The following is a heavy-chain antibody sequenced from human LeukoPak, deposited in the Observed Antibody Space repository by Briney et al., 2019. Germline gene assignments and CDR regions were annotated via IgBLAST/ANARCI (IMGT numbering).Heavy chain of an antibody. J-gene: IGHJ4*02. Sequence: PGGSLRLSSAASGFTFSDYQLTWILQAPGKGLEWVSSISSGGDIIYYADSVKGRFTISRDNGKNSLYLQMNSLRAEYTAVYYCARNLGDCWGQGTLVTVSS. CDR3: ARNLGDC. D-gene: IGHD3-16*01. CDR1: GFTFSDYQ. CDR2: ISSGGDII. V-gene: IGHV3-11*01.